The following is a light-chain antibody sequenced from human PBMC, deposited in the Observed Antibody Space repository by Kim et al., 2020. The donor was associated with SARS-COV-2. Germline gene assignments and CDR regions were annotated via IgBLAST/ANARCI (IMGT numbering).Light chain of an antibody. CDR2: SNN. V-gene: IGLV3-19*01. Sequence: SSELTQDPAVSVALGQTVRITCQGDSLRSYYASWYQQKPGQAPVLVIYSNNNRPSGIPDRFSGSSSGNTASLTITGAQAEDEADYYCNSRDSSGNHHWVF. CDR3: NSRDSSGNHHWV. J-gene: IGLJ3*02. CDR1: SLRSYY.